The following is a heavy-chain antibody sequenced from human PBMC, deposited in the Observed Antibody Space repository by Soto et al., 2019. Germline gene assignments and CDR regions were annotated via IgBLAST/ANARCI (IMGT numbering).Heavy chain of an antibody. CDR2: LSYRGTT. Sequence: PSETLSLTCTVSGGSFNSGAYYWGWIRRHPGKGLEWIGYLSYRGTTYYSPSLKSRLTMSLDTSKNQFSLKLNSVTAADTAVYYCARVSATGTRRFGPWGPGTLVTVSS. D-gene: IGHD6-13*01. CDR1: GGSFNSGAYY. V-gene: IGHV4-31*03. CDR3: ARVSATGTRRFGP. J-gene: IGHJ5*02.